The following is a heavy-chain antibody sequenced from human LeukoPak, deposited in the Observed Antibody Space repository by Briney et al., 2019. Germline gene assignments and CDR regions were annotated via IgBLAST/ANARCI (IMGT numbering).Heavy chain of an antibody. D-gene: IGHD4-4*01. CDR3: ARLPTQLYSNYYYYGMDV. V-gene: IGHV6-1*01. Sequence: SQTLSLTCAISGDSVSSNSAAWNWIRQSPSRGLEWLGRTYYRSKWYNDYAVSVKSRITINPDTSKNQFSLQLNSVTPEDTAVYYCARLPTQLYSNYYYYGMDVWGQGTTVTVSS. J-gene: IGHJ6*02. CDR1: GDSVSSNSAA. CDR2: TYYRSKWYN.